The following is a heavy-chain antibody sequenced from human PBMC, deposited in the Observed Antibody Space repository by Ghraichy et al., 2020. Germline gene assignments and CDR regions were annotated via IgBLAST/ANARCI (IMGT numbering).Heavy chain of an antibody. V-gene: IGHV1-2*06. CDR2: INPNSGGT. Sequence: ASVKVSCKASGYTFTGYYMHWVRQAPGQGLEWMGRINPNSGGTNYAQKFQGRVTMTRDTSISTAYMELSRLRSDDTAVYYCARDRIAAAGYYYYYYMDVWGKGTTVTVSS. D-gene: IGHD6-13*01. CDR1: GYTFTGYY. CDR3: ARDRIAAAGYYYYYYMDV. J-gene: IGHJ6*03.